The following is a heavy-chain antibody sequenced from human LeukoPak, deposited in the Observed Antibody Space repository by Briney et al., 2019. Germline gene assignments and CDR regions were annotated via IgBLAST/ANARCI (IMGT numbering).Heavy chain of an antibody. V-gene: IGHV3-20*04. J-gene: IGHJ4*02. CDR3: ARDSITVGYYGSGSSSYFDY. CDR2: NWNGGST. Sequence: GGSLRLSCPASGFTFDNYGMNWVRQAPGKGLEWVSGNWNGGSTGYADSVKGRFTISRDNAKNSLYLQMNSLRAEDTAVYYCARDSITVGYYGSGSSSYFDYWGQGTLVTVSS. CDR1: GFTFDNYG. D-gene: IGHD3-10*01.